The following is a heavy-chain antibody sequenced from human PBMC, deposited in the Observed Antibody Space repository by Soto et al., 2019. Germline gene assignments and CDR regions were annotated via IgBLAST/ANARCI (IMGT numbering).Heavy chain of an antibody. J-gene: IGHJ6*02. D-gene: IGHD2-15*01. Sequence: ASVKVSCKASGYTFTSYAMHWARQAPGQRLEWMGWINAGNGNTKYSQKFQGRVTITRDTSASTAYMELSSLRSEDTAVYYCARAMGVVVVAATFYYYGMDVWGQGTTVTVSS. CDR2: INAGNGNT. CDR1: GYTFTSYA. CDR3: ARAMGVVVVAATFYYYGMDV. V-gene: IGHV1-3*01.